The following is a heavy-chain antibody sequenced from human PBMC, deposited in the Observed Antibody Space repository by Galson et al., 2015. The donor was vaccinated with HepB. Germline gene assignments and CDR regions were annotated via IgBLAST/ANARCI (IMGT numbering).Heavy chain of an antibody. CDR3: ARLAARPDDYYYYYMDV. D-gene: IGHD6-6*01. V-gene: IGHV3-23*01. CDR1: GFTFSSYA. Sequence: SLRLSCAASGFTFSSYAMSWVRQAPGKGLEWVSAISGSGGSTYYADSVKGRFTISRDNSKNTLYLQMNSLRADDTAVYYCARLAARPDDYYYYYMDVWGKGTTITVSS. J-gene: IGHJ6*03. CDR2: ISGSGGST.